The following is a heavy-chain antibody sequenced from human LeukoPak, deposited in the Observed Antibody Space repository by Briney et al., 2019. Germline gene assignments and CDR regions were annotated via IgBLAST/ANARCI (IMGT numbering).Heavy chain of an antibody. CDR1: GGSFSGYY. Sequence: SETLSLTCAVSGGSFSGYYWTWIRQPPGKGLEWIGEINHSGNANYNPSLKSRVTISLDMSENHFSLKLTSVTAADTAVYYCARVAMAPDEYYFDYWGQGTLVTVSS. CDR3: ARVAMAPDEYYFDY. V-gene: IGHV4-34*01. J-gene: IGHJ4*02. CDR2: INHSGNA. D-gene: IGHD5-24*01.